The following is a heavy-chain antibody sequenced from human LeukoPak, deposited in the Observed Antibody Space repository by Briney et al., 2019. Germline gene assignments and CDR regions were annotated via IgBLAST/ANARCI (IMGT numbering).Heavy chain of an antibody. J-gene: IGHJ4*02. CDR1: GYTFTSYG. CDR2: ISAYNGNT. D-gene: IGHD3-22*01. CDR3: ARDHGGGADSSGPWPGY. Sequence: ASVKVSCKASGYTFTSYGISWVRQAPGQGLEWMGWISAYNGNTNSAQKLQGRVTMTTDTSTSTAYMELRSLRSDDTAVYYCARDHGGGADSSGPWPGYWGQGTLVTVSS. V-gene: IGHV1-18*01.